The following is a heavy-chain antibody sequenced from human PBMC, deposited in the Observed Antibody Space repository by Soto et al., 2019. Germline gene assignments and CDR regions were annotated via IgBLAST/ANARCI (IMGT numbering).Heavy chain of an antibody. CDR3: VKDDGGSPSTPPL. J-gene: IGHJ4*02. D-gene: IGHD2-15*01. Sequence: EVQLLESGGGLVQPGGSLRLSCAASGITISNYPMSWVRQAPGKGLDWVSGISGSGDRTYYADSAKGRFTISKDICKNSLSLQLDSLGVDDTAVYFWVKDDGGSPSTPPLWGQGTLVTVSS. CDR1: GITISNYP. CDR2: ISGSGDRT. V-gene: IGHV3-23*01.